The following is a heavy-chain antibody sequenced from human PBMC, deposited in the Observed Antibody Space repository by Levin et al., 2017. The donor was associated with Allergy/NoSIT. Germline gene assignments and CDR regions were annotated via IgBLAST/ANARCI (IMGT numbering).Heavy chain of an antibody. D-gene: IGHD2-2*01. CDR3: ARDLLRSSTSIKRGGFGYFDY. Sequence: ASVKVSCKASGYTFTSYYMHWVRQAPGQGLEWMGIINPSGGSTSYAQKFQGRVTMTRDTSTSTVYMELSSLRSEDTAVYYCARDLLRSSTSIKRGGFGYFDYWGQGTLVTVSS. CDR2: INPSGGST. CDR1: GYTFTSYY. V-gene: IGHV1-46*01. J-gene: IGHJ4*02.